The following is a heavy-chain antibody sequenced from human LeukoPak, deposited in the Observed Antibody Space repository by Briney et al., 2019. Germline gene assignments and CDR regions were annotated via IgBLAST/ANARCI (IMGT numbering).Heavy chain of an antibody. V-gene: IGHV3-30-3*01. Sequence: GGSLRLSCAASGFTFSSYAMHWVRQAPGKGLEWVAVITYDGSKKYYADSVKGRFTISRDNSKNTLYLQMDSLRTEDTAVYYCARATIVVVPAAMAHYYYYYGMDVWGQGTTVTVSS. CDR2: ITYDGSKK. CDR1: GFTFSSYA. D-gene: IGHD2-2*01. J-gene: IGHJ6*02. CDR3: ARATIVVVPAAMAHYYYYYGMDV.